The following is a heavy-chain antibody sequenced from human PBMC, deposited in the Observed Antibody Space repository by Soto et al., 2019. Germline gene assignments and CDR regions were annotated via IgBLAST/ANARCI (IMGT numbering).Heavy chain of an antibody. CDR3: AREYDILTGYYTAFDI. J-gene: IGHJ3*02. Sequence: GASVKVSCKASGYTFTSYGISWVRQAPGQGLEWMGWISAYNGNTNYAQKLQGRVTMTTDTSTSTAYMELRSLRSDDTAVYYCAREYDILTGYYTAFDIWGQGTMVTVSS. V-gene: IGHV1-18*01. CDR2: ISAYNGNT. D-gene: IGHD3-9*01. CDR1: GYTFTSYG.